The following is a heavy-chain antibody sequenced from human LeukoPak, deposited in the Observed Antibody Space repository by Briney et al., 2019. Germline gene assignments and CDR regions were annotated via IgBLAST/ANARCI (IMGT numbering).Heavy chain of an antibody. V-gene: IGHV3-30*04. CDR1: GFIFSNYV. CDR2: ISNDGRNK. J-gene: IGHJ4*02. CDR3: ATDLEVVVTAIGY. Sequence: GGSLRLSCEASGFIFSNYVMHWVRQAPGKGLEWVAVISNDGRNKYYADSVKGRNTISRDNSRNTQYLQMNSLRGEDTAVYYCATDLEVVVTAIGYWGQGTLVTVSS. D-gene: IGHD2-21*02.